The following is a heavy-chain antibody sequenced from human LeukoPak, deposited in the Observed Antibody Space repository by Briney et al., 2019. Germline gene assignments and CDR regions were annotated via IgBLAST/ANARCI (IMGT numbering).Heavy chain of an antibody. CDR1: GFTFSNAW. J-gene: IGHJ4*02. V-gene: IGHV3-21*01. Sequence: GGSLRLSCAASGFTFSNAWMNWVRQAPGKGLEWVSSISSSSSYIYYADSVKGRFTISRDNAKNSLYLQMNSLRAEDTAVYYCATERELLNWGQGTLVTVSS. D-gene: IGHD1-26*01. CDR3: ATERELLN. CDR2: ISSSSSYI.